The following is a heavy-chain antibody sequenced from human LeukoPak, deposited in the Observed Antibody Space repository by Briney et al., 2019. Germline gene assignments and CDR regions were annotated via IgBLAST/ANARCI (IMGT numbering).Heavy chain of an antibody. Sequence: SETLSLTCAVYGGTFSGYYWSWVRQPPGKGLEWIGEINHSGSTNYNPSLKSRVTISVDTSKNQFSLKLSSVTAADTAVYYCARGKKYGGSTSGYRFDYWGQGTLVTVSS. J-gene: IGHJ4*02. V-gene: IGHV4-34*01. CDR1: GGTFSGYY. D-gene: IGHD2-2*01. CDR3: ARGKKYGGSTSGYRFDY. CDR2: INHSGST.